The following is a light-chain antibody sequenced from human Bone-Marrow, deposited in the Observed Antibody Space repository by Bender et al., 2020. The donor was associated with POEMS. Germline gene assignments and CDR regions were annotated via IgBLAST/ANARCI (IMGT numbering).Light chain of an antibody. J-gene: IGLJ3*02. Sequence: LTQPPSVSVAPGKTARITCSGDALPRQFTYWFQQKPGQAPVLVIYKDVERPSGIPERFAASSSGTTVTLTISGVKAEDGADYYCQSAASSSSPWVFGGGTKLTVL. CDR3: QSAASSSSPWV. V-gene: IGLV3-25*03. CDR2: KDV. CDR1: ALPRQF.